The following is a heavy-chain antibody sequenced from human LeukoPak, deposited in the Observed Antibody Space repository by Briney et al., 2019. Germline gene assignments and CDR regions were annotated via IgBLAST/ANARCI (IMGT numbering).Heavy chain of an antibody. CDR1: GFTFSSYA. J-gene: IGHJ4*02. D-gene: IGHD1-26*01. V-gene: IGHV3-30-3*02. CDR2: ISYDESNK. CDR3: AKTEVGALNIYYFDY. Sequence: GGSLRLSCAASGFTFSSYAMHWVRQAPGKGLEWVAVISYDESNKYYADSVKGRFTISRDNSKNTLYLQMNSLRAEDTAVYYCAKTEVGALNIYYFDYWGQGTLVTVSS.